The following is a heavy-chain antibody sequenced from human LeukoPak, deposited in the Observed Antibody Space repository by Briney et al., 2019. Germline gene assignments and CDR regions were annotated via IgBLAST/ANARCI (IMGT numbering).Heavy chain of an antibody. D-gene: IGHD3-10*01. J-gene: IGHJ4*02. CDR3: ARQLAGEPHYYFDY. Sequence: SETLSLTCTVSGGSISSSSYYWGWIRQPPGKGLEWIGSIYYSGSTYYNPSLKSRVTISVDTSKNQFSLKLSSVTAADTAVYYCARQLAGEPHYYFDYWGQGTLVTVSS. CDR1: GGSISSSSYY. CDR2: IYYSGST. V-gene: IGHV4-39*01.